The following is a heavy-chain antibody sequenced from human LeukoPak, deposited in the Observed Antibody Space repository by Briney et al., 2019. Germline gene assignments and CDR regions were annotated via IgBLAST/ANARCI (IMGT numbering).Heavy chain of an antibody. CDR3: ARDSNDFWSGYNYYGMDV. Sequence: SVKVSCKASGFTFTSYDISWVRQAPGQGLEWMGGIIPIFGTANYAQKFQGRVTITADESTSTAYMELSSLRSEDTAVYYCARDSNDFWSGYNYYGMDVWGQGTTVTVSS. D-gene: IGHD3-3*01. CDR1: GFTFTSYD. CDR2: IIPIFGTA. J-gene: IGHJ6*02. V-gene: IGHV1-69*13.